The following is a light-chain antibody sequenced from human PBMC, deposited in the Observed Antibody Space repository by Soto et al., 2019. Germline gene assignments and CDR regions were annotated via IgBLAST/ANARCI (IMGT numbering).Light chain of an antibody. J-gene: IGKJ1*01. V-gene: IGKV3-20*01. CDR3: HQFSLPRT. Sequence: EIVLTQSPGTLSLSPGERATLSCRASQSVSGRYLAWYQQKPGQAPRLVIYGASIRATGIPDRFSGSGFGTDFTLTISRLEPEDFAVYYCHQFSLPRTFGQGTKVEIK. CDR1: QSVSGRY. CDR2: GAS.